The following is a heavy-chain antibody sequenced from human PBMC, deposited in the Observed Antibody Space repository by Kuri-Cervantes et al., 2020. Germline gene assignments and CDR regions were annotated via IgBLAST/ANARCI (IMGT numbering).Heavy chain of an antibody. CDR3: ASDQYYYDSSGFTP. J-gene: IGHJ5*02. CDR2: ISSSSSTI. Sequence: GESLKISCAASGFTFSSYSMNWVRQAPGKGLEWVSYISSSSSTIYYADSVKGRFTISRDNAKNSLYLQMNSLRAEDTAVYYCASDQYYYDSSGFTPWGQGTLVTVSS. V-gene: IGHV3-48*01. D-gene: IGHD3-22*01. CDR1: GFTFSSYS.